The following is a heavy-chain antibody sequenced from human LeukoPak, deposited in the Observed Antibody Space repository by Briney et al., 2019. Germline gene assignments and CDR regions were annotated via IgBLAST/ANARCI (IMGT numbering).Heavy chain of an antibody. CDR2: INHSGST. V-gene: IGHV4-34*01. J-gene: IGHJ6*03. Sequence: PSETLSLTCAVYGGSFSGYYWSWIRQPPGKGLEWIGEINHSGSTNYNPSLKSRVTISVDTSKNQFSLKLSSVTAADTAVYYCARAAYCSGGSCSYYYYYMDVWGKGTTVTVSS. CDR3: ARAAYCSGGSCSYYYYYMDV. D-gene: IGHD2-15*01. CDR1: GGSFSGYY.